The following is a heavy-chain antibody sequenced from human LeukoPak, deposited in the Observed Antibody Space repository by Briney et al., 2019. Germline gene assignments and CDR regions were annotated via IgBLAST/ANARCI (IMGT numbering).Heavy chain of an antibody. CDR2: ISNSGGST. CDR3: ARRGYGSGSYYFDY. V-gene: IGHV3-23*01. D-gene: IGHD3-10*01. CDR1: GFTFTTYA. J-gene: IGHJ4*02. Sequence: GGCLRLSCAASGFTFTTYAMSWVRQAPGRGLEWVSAISNSGGSTYYADSVKGRFTISRDNSKNTLYLQINSLRAEDTAIYYCARRGYGSGSYYFDYWGQGTLVTVSS.